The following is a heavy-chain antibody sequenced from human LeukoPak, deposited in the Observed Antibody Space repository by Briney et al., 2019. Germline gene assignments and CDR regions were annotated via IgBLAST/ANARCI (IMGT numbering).Heavy chain of an antibody. J-gene: IGHJ4*02. D-gene: IGHD5-18*01. CDR1: GFPFSTYA. V-gene: IGHV3-64*02. CDR3: ARVSGYSYGQ. CDR2: ISSNGSNT. Sequence: PGGSLRLSCVASGFPFSTYAMHWVRQAPGKGLEYGSGISSNGSNTNYADSVEGRFTISRDNSKNTLYLRMGSLRLEDMAVYYCARVSGYSYGQWGQGTLVTVSS.